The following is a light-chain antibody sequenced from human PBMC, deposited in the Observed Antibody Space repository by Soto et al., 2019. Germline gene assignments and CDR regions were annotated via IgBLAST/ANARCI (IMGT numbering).Light chain of an antibody. V-gene: IGKV3-15*01. CDR2: GAS. CDR3: QQYKNWPRT. J-gene: IGKJ1*01. Sequence: EIMLTQSPATLSVSPGERVTLSCRASESVDINLAWYQQKPGQAPRLLIYGASTRATDMPGTFSGRGSGTEFTLTISSLQSEDFAVYYCQQYKNWPRTFGQGTMVDI. CDR1: ESVDIN.